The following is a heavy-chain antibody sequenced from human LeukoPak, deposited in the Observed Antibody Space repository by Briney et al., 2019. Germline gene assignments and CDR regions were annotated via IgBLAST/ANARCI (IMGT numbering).Heavy chain of an antibody. J-gene: IGHJ4*02. V-gene: IGHV1-2*02. CDR1: GYTFTGYY. D-gene: IGHD4-17*01. Sequence: ASVKVSCKASGYTFTGYYMHWVRQAPGQGLEWMGWINPNSGGTNYAQKFQGRVTMTRDTSNRTAYMELSRLRSDDTAVYYCARDRVRFTVTTLCMVYWGQGTLVTVSS. CDR2: INPNSGGT. CDR3: ARDRVRFTVTTLCMVY.